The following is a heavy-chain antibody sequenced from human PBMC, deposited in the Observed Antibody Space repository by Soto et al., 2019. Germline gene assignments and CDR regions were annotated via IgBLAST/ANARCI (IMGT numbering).Heavy chain of an antibody. CDR1: GGSISSSSYY. CDR2: IYYSGST. CDR3: ARHLWGDSGYDWGPNNWFDP. Sequence: QLQLQESGPGLVKPSETLSLTCTVSGGSISSSSYYWGWIRQPPGKGLEWIGSIYYSGSTYYNPSLKSRVTISVDTSKNQFSLKLSSVTAADTAVYYCARHLWGDSGYDWGPNNWFDPWGQGTLVTVSS. J-gene: IGHJ5*02. V-gene: IGHV4-39*01. D-gene: IGHD5-12*01.